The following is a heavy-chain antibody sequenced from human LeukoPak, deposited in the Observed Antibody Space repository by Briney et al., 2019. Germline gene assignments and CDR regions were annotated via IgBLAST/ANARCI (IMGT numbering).Heavy chain of an antibody. D-gene: IGHD1-26*01. Sequence: GGSLRLSCAASGFTVDSNYMSWVRQAPGKGLECVSVIYSGGSTYYADSVKGRFTISADSSKSTLFLRMSSLRDEDTAVYYCAREGPLVGAKIGAFDIWGQGTMVTVSS. CDR3: AREGPLVGAKIGAFDI. V-gene: IGHV3-66*02. CDR2: IYSGGST. J-gene: IGHJ3*02. CDR1: GFTVDSNY.